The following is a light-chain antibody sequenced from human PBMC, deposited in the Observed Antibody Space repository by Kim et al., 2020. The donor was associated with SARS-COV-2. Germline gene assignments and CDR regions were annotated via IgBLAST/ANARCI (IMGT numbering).Light chain of an antibody. CDR3: QAWDSSTAWV. V-gene: IGLV3-1*01. Sequence: VSPGQTASITCAGEKRGDKFVCWYQQRPGQDPVLVCYQESKRRSGIPERFSGSNSGNTATLTISGTQAMDEADYYCQAWDSSTAWVFGGGTQLTVL. CDR1: KRGDKF. CDR2: QES. J-gene: IGLJ3*02.